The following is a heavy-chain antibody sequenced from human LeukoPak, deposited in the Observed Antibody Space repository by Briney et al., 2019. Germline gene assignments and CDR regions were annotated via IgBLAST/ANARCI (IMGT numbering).Heavy chain of an antibody. V-gene: IGHV4-4*07. J-gene: IGHJ4*02. CDR1: GGAIRSHY. Sequence: SETLSLTCTVSGGAIRSHYWNWIRQPPGKGLEWIGRIYSSGYTNDNPFLKSRITMSVDMSKNQFSLRLNSVTAADTAVYYCARGKHSVDAWGQGMLVTVSS. CDR3: ARGKHSVDA. D-gene: IGHD3-9*01. CDR2: IYSSGYT.